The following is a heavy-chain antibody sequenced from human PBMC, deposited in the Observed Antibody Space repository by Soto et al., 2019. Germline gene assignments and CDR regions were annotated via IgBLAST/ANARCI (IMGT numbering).Heavy chain of an antibody. V-gene: IGHV1-8*01. Sequence: QVQLVQSGAEVKKPGASVKVSCKTSGDSFTSYDSNWVRQAPGQGLEWLGRMISNSGNTGYSDNFQGRVSMTRDTSISTAYLELTNLISDDAAVYYCARGLISRGLVATHWGQGTPVTVSS. D-gene: IGHD3-10*01. CDR2: MISNSGNT. CDR1: GDSFTSYD. J-gene: IGHJ4*02. CDR3: ARGLISRGLVATH.